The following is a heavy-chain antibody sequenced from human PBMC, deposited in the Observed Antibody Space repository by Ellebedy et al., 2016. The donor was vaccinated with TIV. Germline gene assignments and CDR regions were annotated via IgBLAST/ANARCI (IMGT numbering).Heavy chain of an antibody. V-gene: IGHV1-46*01. J-gene: IGHJ3*02. D-gene: IGHD5-12*01. CDR3: ARDQRYSGYPDAFDI. CDR2: INPSGGST. CDR1: GYTFTSYY. Sequence: AASVKVSCKASGYTFTSYYMHWVRQPPGQELEWMGIINPSGGSTSYAQKCQDRVTMTRDTSTSTVYMELSSIRSEDTAVYYCARDQRYSGYPDAFDIWGQGTMVTVSS.